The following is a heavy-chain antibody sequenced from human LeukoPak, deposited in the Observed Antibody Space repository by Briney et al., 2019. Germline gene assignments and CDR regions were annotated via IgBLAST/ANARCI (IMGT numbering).Heavy chain of an antibody. J-gene: IGHJ4*02. CDR3: AKDLESSVDTAMAD. CDR1: GYTLTELS. Sequence: GASVKVSCKVSGYTLTELSMHWVRQAPGKGLEWMGGFDPEDGETIYAQKFQGRVTMTEDTSTDTAYMELSSLRSEDTAVYYCAKDLESSVDTAMADWGQGTLVTVSS. CDR2: FDPEDGET. D-gene: IGHD5-18*01. V-gene: IGHV1-24*01.